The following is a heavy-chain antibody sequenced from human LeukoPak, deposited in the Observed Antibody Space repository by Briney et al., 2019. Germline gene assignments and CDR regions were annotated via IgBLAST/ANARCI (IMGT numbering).Heavy chain of an antibody. CDR1: GGSFSGYY. Sequence: PSETLSLTCAVYGGSFSGYYWSWIRQPPGKGLEWIGAIYHSGSTDYNPSLKSRVTISVDKSKNQFSLRLNSVTAADTAVYFCARDRDGMGVWGQGTTVAVSS. CDR3: ARDRDGMGV. V-gene: IGHV4-34*01. CDR2: IYHSGST. J-gene: IGHJ6*02.